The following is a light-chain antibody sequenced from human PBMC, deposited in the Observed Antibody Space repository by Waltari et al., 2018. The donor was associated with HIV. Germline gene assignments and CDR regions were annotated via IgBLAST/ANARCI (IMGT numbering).Light chain of an antibody. Sequence: DIQMTQSPSSLSASVGGRVPITCRASHTIGTSGNWYRQKAGKAPELLISSASIVQSGVPSRFSGSGSGADFTLTITDLQPGDFASYFCQQSNTSPWTFGQGTRLEIK. V-gene: IGKV1-39*01. CDR2: SAS. CDR1: HTIGTS. J-gene: IGKJ1*01. CDR3: QQSNTSPWT.